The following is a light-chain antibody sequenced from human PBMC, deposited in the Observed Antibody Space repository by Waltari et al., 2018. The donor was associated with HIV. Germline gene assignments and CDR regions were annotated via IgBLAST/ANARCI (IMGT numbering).Light chain of an antibody. V-gene: IGLV2-14*01. J-gene: IGLJ2*01. Sequence: QAALTQPASVSASPGQSITISCTVTSSDVGGYNYVSWYQQRPGNGTTLIIYEVTNRPSGVSDRFSGSKSGNTASLTISGLQTEDEADYYCSSYVSTSSLGLFGGGTKLTVL. CDR1: SSDVGGYNY. CDR2: EVT. CDR3: SSYVSTSSLGL.